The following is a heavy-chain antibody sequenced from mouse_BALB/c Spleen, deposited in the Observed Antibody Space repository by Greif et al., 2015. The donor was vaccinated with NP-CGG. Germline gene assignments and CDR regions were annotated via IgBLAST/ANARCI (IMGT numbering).Heavy chain of an antibody. CDR3: TRSYGYDYYAMDY. D-gene: IGHD2-2*01. J-gene: IGHJ4*01. CDR2: IYPSDSYT. V-gene: IGHV1-69*02. CDR1: GYTFTSYW. Sequence: QVQLQQSGAELVRPGASVKLSCKASGYTFTSYWINWVKQRPGQGLEWIGNIYPSDSYTNYNQKFKDKATLTVDKSSSTAYMQLSSPTSEDSAVYYCTRSYGYDYYAMDYWGQGTSVTVSS.